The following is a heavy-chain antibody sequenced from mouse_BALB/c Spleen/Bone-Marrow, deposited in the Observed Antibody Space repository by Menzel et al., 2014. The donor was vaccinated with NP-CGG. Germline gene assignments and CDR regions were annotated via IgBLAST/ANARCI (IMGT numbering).Heavy chain of an antibody. CDR1: GFSLTSYG. V-gene: IGHV2-9*02. D-gene: IGHD2-3*01. CDR2: IWAGGST. Sequence: QVHLQQSGPGLVAPSQSLSITCTVSGFSLTSYGVHRVRQPPGKGLEWLGVIWAGGSTNYNSALMSRLSISKDNSKSQVFLKMNSLQTDDKAMYYCVRGGGDGYYNWYFDVWGAGTTVTVSS. CDR3: VRGGGDGYYNWYFDV. J-gene: IGHJ1*01.